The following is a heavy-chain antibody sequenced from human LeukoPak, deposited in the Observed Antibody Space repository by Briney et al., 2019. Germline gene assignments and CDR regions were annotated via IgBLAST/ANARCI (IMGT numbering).Heavy chain of an antibody. CDR1: GFSFSNYS. J-gene: IGHJ5*02. D-gene: IGHD3-10*01. CDR3: AKDYSKTSYYGSGTYYRPNWFDP. V-gene: IGHV3-48*01. CDR2: ISRSSTTI. Sequence: GGSLRLSCAASGFSFSNYSMNWVRQAPGKGLEWVSYISRSSTTIYYADSVKGRFIISRDNSKNTLYLQMNSLRPDDTAVYYCAKDYSKTSYYGSGTYYRPNWFDPWGQGTLVTVSS.